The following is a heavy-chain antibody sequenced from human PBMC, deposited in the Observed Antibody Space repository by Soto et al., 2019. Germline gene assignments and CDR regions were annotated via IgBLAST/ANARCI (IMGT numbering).Heavy chain of an antibody. V-gene: IGHV4-59*08. D-gene: IGHD3-9*01. Sequence: SETLSLTCTVSVGSISSYYWSWIRQPPGKGLEWIGYIYYSGSTNYNPSLKSRVTISVDTSKNQFSLKLSSVTAADTAVYYCARHYRRYFDFFDCWGQGTLVTVSS. CDR1: VGSISSYY. J-gene: IGHJ4*02. CDR3: ARHYRRYFDFFDC. CDR2: IYYSGST.